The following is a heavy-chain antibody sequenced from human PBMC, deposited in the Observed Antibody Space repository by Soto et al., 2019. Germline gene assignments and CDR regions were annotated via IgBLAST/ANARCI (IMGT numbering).Heavy chain of an antibody. CDR2: IYWDDDT. J-gene: IGHJ4*02. D-gene: IGHD3-10*01. CDR1: GFSLSTYGVG. V-gene: IGHV2-5*02. Sequence: SGPTLVNPTQTLTLTCTFSGFSLSTYGVGVGWIRQPPGKALEWLAIIYWDDDTRFSPSLNSRLAITKDTSKSQVVLTMTHMDPVDTATYYCAHRPGFSMAFDYWGPGSLVTVSS. CDR3: AHRPGFSMAFDY.